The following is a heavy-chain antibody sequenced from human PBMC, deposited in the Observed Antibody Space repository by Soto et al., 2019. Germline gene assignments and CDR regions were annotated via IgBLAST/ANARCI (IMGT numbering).Heavy chain of an antibody. CDR3: GRAIGRGIIRD. Sequence: EVQLVESGGGLAKPGGSLRLSCTASGFIFRTYGMTWVRQAPGKRLEWVSSIYSSGTFIYYPDSVKGRFTISRDDVKNSLFLKMNSLRAGDTAVYYCGRAIGRGIIRDWGQGILCTVAS. CDR2: IYSSGTFI. V-gene: IGHV3-21*01. D-gene: IGHD3-10*01. J-gene: IGHJ4*02. CDR1: GFIFRTYG.